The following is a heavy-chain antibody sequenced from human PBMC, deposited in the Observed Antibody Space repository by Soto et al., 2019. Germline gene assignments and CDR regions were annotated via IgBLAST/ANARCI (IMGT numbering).Heavy chain of an antibody. V-gene: IGHV1-18*01. Sequence: GAPVKVSCKASGFTFTTHGISWGGQAPGPGLEGMGWLSAYNGNTNYGQKLQGRVTMTTDPSNSTAYMKLRGLRSDDTAVYYCARWWIVVVPATQVDWFDPWGQGTLVTVSS. CDR2: LSAYNGNT. J-gene: IGHJ5*02. CDR3: ARWWIVVVPATQVDWFDP. D-gene: IGHD2-15*01. CDR1: GFTFTTHG.